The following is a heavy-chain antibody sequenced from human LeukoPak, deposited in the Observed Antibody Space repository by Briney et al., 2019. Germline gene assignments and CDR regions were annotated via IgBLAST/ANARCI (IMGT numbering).Heavy chain of an antibody. J-gene: IGHJ5*02. CDR1: GGSIGSYY. CDR2: VYYSGTT. CDR3: ARQHYLGELSLPWFDP. Sequence: PSETLSLTCTVSGGSIGSYYWNWIRQPPGKGLEWIGYVYYSGTTNYNPSLKSRVTISVDTSKNQFSLKLSSVTATDTAMYYCARQHYLGELSLPWFDPWGQGTLVTVSS. D-gene: IGHD3-16*02. V-gene: IGHV4-59*08.